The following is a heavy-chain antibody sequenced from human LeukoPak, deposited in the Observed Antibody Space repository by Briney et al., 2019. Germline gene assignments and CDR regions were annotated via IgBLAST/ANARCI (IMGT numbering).Heavy chain of an antibody. CDR3: ARESVGAAAAPEYYYYYYMAV. CDR2: IYYGENT. D-gene: IGHD6-13*01. V-gene: IGHV4-39*02. J-gene: IGHJ6*03. CDR1: GGSISSGPYY. Sequence: PSETLSLTCTVSGGSISSGPYYWGWIRQPPGKGLEWIGNIYYGENTYYNPSLKSRVTISIDTSKNQFYLKLSSLTAADTAVYYCARESVGAAAAPEYYYYYYMAVWGKGTRSPSP.